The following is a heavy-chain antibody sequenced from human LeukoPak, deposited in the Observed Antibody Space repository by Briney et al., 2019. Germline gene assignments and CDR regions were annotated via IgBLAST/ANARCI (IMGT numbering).Heavy chain of an antibody. Sequence: PGGSLRLSCAASGFTFSSYAITWVRQAPGKGLEWVSAVSSNGAKTYYADSVKGRFTISRDNYKNMVFLQMNSLRAEDTAVYYCARGITAFGVPGATYYFDYWGQGTLVTVSS. V-gene: IGHV3-23*01. CDR1: GFTFSSYA. CDR2: VSSNGAKT. D-gene: IGHD3-3*01. CDR3: ARGITAFGVPGATYYFDY. J-gene: IGHJ4*02.